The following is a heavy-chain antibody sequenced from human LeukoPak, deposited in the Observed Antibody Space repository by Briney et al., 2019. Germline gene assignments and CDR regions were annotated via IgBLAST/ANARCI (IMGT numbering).Heavy chain of an antibody. J-gene: IGHJ5*02. CDR1: GYTLTELS. D-gene: IGHD6-6*01. CDR3: ATVAGISSSFWFDP. V-gene: IGHV1-24*01. Sequence: GASVKVSCKVSGYTLTELSMHWVRQAPGKGLEWMGGFDPEDGETIYAQKFQGRVTMTEDTSTDTAYMELSSLRSEDTAVYYCATVAGISSSFWFDPWGQGTLVTVSS. CDR2: FDPEDGET.